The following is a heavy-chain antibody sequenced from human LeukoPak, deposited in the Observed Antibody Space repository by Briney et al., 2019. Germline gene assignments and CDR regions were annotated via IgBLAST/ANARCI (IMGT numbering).Heavy chain of an antibody. CDR1: GGSISSGGYY. V-gene: IGHV4-31*03. CDR3: AAYDSSGYYYGGNFDY. J-gene: IGHJ4*02. D-gene: IGHD3-22*01. Sequence: SETLSLTCTVSGGSISSGGYYWSWIRQHPGKGLEWIGYIYYSGSTYYNPSLKSRVTISVDTSKNQFYLKLSSVTAADTAVYYCAAYDSSGYYYGGNFDYWGQGTLVTVSS. CDR2: IYYSGST.